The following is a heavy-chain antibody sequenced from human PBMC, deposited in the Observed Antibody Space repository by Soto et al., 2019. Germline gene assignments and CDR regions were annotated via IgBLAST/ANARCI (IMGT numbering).Heavy chain of an antibody. V-gene: IGHV4-31*03. CDR3: AGGEYFSGASSYFRFDP. D-gene: IGHD2-15*01. Sequence: SETLSLTCTVSGGSISSGGYYWSWIRQHPGKGLEWIGYIYYSGSTYYNPSLKSRVTISVDTSKNQFSLKLSSVTAADTAVYYCAGGEYFSGASSYFRFDPCRQGTLVPVAS. J-gene: IGHJ5*02. CDR1: GGSISSGGYY. CDR2: IYYSGST.